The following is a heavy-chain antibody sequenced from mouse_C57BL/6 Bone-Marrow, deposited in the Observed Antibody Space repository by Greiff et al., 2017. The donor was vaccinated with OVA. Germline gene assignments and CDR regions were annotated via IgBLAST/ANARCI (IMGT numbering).Heavy chain of an antibody. V-gene: IGHV1-9*01. CDR3: ARGGGITTVLPYLYFDV. CDR2: ILPGSGST. Sequence: QVQLKESGAELMKPGASVKLSCKATGYTFTGYWIEWVKQRPGHGLEWIGGILPGSGSTNYNEKFKGKATFTADTSSNTAYMQLSSLTTEDSAIYYCARGGGITTVLPYLYFDVWGTGTTVTVSS. CDR1: GYTFTGYW. D-gene: IGHD1-1*01. J-gene: IGHJ1*03.